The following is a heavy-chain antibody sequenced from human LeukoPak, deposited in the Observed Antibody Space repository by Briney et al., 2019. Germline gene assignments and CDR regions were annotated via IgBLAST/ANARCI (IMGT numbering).Heavy chain of an antibody. D-gene: IGHD3-10*01. CDR2: IYYSGST. CDR1: GGSISSYY. CDR3: ARGLWFGEFHDAFDI. V-gene: IGHV4-59*01. J-gene: IGHJ3*02. Sequence: PSETLSFTCTVSGGSISSYYWSWIRQPPRKGLEWIRYIYYSGSTNYNPSLKSRVTISVDTSKNQFSLKLSSVTAADTAVYYCARGLWFGEFHDAFDIWGQGTMVTVSS.